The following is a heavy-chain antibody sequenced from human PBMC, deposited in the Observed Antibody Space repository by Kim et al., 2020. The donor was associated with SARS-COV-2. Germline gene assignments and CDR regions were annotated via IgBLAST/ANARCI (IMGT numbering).Heavy chain of an antibody. CDR2: ISYDGSNK. CDR1: GFTFSSYA. Sequence: GGSLRLSCAASGFTFSSYAMHWVRQAPGKGLEWVAVISYDGSNKYYADSVKGRFTISRDNSKNTLYLQMNSLRAEDTAVYYCAREARVPEVRGVIAYYF. V-gene: IGHV3-30*04. CDR3: AREARVPEVRGVIAYYF. J-gene: IGHJ4*01. D-gene: IGHD3-10*01.